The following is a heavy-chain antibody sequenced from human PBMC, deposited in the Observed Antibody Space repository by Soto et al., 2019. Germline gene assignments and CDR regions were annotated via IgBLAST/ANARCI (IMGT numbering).Heavy chain of an antibody. V-gene: IGHV5-51*01. CDR2: IHPGDSDT. CDR1: GYSFTSYW. J-gene: IGHJ4*02. Sequence: GESLKISCKGSGYSFTSYWIGWVRQMPGKGLEWMGIIHPGDSDTRYSPSLQGQVTISADKSISTAYLQWSSLTASDTAMYYCARHSGYEFFAVDYWGQGTLVTVSS. CDR3: ARHSGYEFFAVDY. D-gene: IGHD5-12*01.